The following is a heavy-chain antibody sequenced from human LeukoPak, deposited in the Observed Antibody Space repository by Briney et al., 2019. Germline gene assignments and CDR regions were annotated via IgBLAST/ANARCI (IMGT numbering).Heavy chain of an antibody. Sequence: GGSLRLSCAASGFTFSSYSMNWVRQAPGKGLEWVSYISSSSSTIYYADSAKGRFTISRDNAKNSLYLQMNSLRVEDTAVYYCARDTAGGYVNYWGQGTLVTVSS. V-gene: IGHV3-48*01. D-gene: IGHD5-12*01. CDR2: ISSSSSTI. CDR3: ARDTAGGYVNY. J-gene: IGHJ4*02. CDR1: GFTFSSYS.